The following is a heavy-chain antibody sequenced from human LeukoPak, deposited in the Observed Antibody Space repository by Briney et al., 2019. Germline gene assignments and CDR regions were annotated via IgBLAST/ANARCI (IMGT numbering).Heavy chain of an antibody. CDR3: AKGRCSGASCFIDY. CDR2: ISGSGGST. J-gene: IGHJ4*02. CDR1: GFTLSSYA. D-gene: IGHD2-15*01. Sequence: GGSLRRSCAASGFTLSSYAMSWVRQAPGKGLEWVSAISGSGGSTSYADSVKGRFTISRDNSKNTLYLQMNSLRAEDTAVYYCAKGRCSGASCFIDYWGQGTLVTVSS. V-gene: IGHV3-23*01.